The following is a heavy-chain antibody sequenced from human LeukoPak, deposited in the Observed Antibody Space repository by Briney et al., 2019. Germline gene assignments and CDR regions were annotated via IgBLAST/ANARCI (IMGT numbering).Heavy chain of an antibody. J-gene: IGHJ6*02. V-gene: IGHV3-49*04. CDR3: TAYDPSDYYGMDV. D-gene: IGHD5-12*01. CDR1: GFTFGDYA. Sequence: PGGALRLSCTASGFTFGDYAMTWVRQAPGKGLEWVGFIRSKAYGGTTEFAASVKGRFIISRDDSKSIAYLLMNSLKTEDTAVYYCTAYDPSDYYGMDVWGQGTMVTVSS. CDR2: IRSKAYGGTT.